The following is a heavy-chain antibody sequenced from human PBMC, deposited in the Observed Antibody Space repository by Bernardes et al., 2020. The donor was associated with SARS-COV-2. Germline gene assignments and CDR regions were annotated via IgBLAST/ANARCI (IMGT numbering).Heavy chain of an antibody. CDR1: GFTFSMYR. Sequence: GGSLRLSCAASGFTFSMYRMHWVRQAPGKGLVWVSRINSDGSGTTYADSVKGRFTISRDNAKNTLYLQMNSLRAEDTAVYYCARGWGSELGPSSWGQGTLVTVSS. CDR3: ARGWGSELGPSS. V-gene: IGHV3-74*01. CDR2: INSDGSGT. J-gene: IGHJ1*01. D-gene: IGHD1-26*01.